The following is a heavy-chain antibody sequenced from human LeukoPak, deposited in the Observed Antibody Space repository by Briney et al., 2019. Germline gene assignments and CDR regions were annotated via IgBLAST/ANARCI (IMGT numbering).Heavy chain of an antibody. Sequence: GKSLKISCQASGYSFTSSWIGWARQVPGKGLEWMAIINPGDSDTRYSPSFQGQVTISADKSISTVYLQWGSLKASDTAMYYCARQPGAGWFDPWGQGTLVTVSS. V-gene: IGHV5-51*01. J-gene: IGHJ5*02. D-gene: IGHD3-10*01. CDR2: INPGDSDT. CDR1: GYSFTSSW. CDR3: ARQPGAGWFDP.